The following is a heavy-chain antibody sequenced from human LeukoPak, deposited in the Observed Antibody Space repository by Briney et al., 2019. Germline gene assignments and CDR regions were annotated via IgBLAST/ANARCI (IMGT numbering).Heavy chain of an antibody. CDR3: AKSGGSGLIDY. V-gene: IGHV4-39*01. CDR1: GASISSNNYY. Sequence: PSETLSLTRTVSGASISSNNYYWGWVRQPPGRGLEWIGNIYSSGNTYYNASPKSRVTIYIDTSKNQFSLNLSSVTAADTAVYYCAKSGGSGLIDYWGQGTLVTVSS. D-gene: IGHD1-26*01. CDR2: IYSSGNT. J-gene: IGHJ4*02.